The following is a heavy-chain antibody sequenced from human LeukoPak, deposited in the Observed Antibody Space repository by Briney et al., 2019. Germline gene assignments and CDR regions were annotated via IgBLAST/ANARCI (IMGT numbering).Heavy chain of an antibody. D-gene: IGHD2-8*01. CDR3: ARRIMGTTGHAFDF. Sequence: RPGGSLRLSCAASGLIFSDYPMSWIRQAPGKGLEWLSYTRVSDNNLYYADSVKGRFTISRDNAQTSLYLQMYSLRAEDTAVYYCARRIMGTTGHAFDFWGQGTMVTVSS. CDR2: TRVSDNNL. V-gene: IGHV3-11*01. J-gene: IGHJ3*01. CDR1: GLIFSDYP.